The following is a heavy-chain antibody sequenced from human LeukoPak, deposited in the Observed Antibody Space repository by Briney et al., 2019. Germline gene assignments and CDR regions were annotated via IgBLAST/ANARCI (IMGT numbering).Heavy chain of an antibody. CDR1: GFTFGSYA. J-gene: IGHJ5*01. D-gene: IGHD3-10*01. Sequence: GGSLRLSCAASGFTFGSYAMGWVRQAPGKGLEWVSSISATGVSTYFAASVRGRFTISRDNSKNTQYLQMNSLRAEDTAVYYCAKGSGRYGSGSFSDSWGQGTLVTVPS. V-gene: IGHV3-23*01. CDR2: ISATGVST. CDR3: AKGSGRYGSGSFSDS.